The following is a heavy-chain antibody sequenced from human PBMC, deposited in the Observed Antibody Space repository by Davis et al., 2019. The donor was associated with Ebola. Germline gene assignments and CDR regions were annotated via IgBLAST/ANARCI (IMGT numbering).Heavy chain of an antibody. J-gene: IGHJ4*02. D-gene: IGHD1-26*01. CDR2: IFPGDSDT. CDR1: GYSFTNHW. Sequence: GESLKISCKGSGYSFTNHWIGWVRQMPGMGLEWMGIIFPGDSDTRYSPSFQGQVTISADKSISTAYLQWSSLKASDSAMYYCVRRPSLAGAPTDYWGQGTLVTVSS. CDR3: VRRPSLAGAPTDY. V-gene: IGHV5-51*01.